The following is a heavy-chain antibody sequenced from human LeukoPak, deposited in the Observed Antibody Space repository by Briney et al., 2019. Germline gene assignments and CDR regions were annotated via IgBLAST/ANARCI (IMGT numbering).Heavy chain of an antibody. CDR3: ARVTGYRIEDYFDY. J-gene: IGHJ4*02. V-gene: IGHV4-39*07. CDR1: GGSISSTSYY. D-gene: IGHD6-13*01. CDR2: IYYSGST. Sequence: SETLSLTCTVSGGSISSTSYYWGWIRQPPGKGLEWIGNIYYSGSTYYNPSLKSRVTISVDTSKNQFSLKLRSVTAADTAVYYCARVTGYRIEDYFDYWGQGTLVTVSS.